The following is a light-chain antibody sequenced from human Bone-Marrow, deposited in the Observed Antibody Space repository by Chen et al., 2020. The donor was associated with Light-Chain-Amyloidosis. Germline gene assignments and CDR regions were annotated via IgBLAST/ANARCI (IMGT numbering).Light chain of an antibody. CDR1: NIGSTS. CDR2: DDS. J-gene: IGLJ3*02. CDR3: QVWDRSSDRPV. V-gene: IGLV3-21*02. Sequence: SYVLTQPSSVSVAPGQTATIACGGNNIGSTSVHWYQQTPGQAPLLVVYDDSDRPSGIPERLSGANSGNTATLTISRVEDGDEADDYCQVWDRSSDRPVCGGGTKLTVL.